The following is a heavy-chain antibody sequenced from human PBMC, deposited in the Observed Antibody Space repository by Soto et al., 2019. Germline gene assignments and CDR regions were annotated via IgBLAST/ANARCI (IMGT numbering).Heavy chain of an antibody. D-gene: IGHD3-10*01. J-gene: IGHJ4*02. V-gene: IGHV3-53*04. CDR2: LYSGGAT. CDR1: GFIVSSNY. CDR3: LRGRYGSQIH. Sequence: EVRLVESGGGLVQPGGSLRLSCAASGFIVSSNYMTWVRQAPGKGLEWVSLLYSGGATHYAASVKGRFTISSHSSQNTLFLHMNSLRTEDTATYYCLRGRYGSQIHWGQGTKVTVSS.